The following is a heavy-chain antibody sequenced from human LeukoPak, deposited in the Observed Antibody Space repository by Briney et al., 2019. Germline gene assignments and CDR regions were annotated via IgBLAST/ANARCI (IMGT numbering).Heavy chain of an antibody. D-gene: IGHD2-15*01. Sequence: SETLSLTCTVSGGSVSSGSYYWSWIRPPPGKGLEWIGYIYYSGSTNYNPSLKSRVTISVDTSKNQLSLKLSSVTAADTAVYYCARGSCSGGSCYPTYGMDVWGQGTTVTVSS. CDR1: GGSVSSGSYY. J-gene: IGHJ6*02. CDR3: ARGSCSGGSCYPTYGMDV. V-gene: IGHV4-61*01. CDR2: IYYSGST.